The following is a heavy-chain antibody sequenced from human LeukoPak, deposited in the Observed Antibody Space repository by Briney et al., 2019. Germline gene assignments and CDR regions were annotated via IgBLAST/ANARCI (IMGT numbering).Heavy chain of an antibody. J-gene: IGHJ6*02. CDR3: ARIGVGFGMDV. V-gene: IGHV4-4*07. CDR2: IYSSSGST. D-gene: IGHD2-15*01. CDR1: GASISSDY. Sequence: SETLSLTCSVSGASISSDYWSWVRQPAGKGLEWIGRIYSSSGSTNYNPSLKSRVTMSLDTSKSQLSLKLSSVTAADTAVYYCARIGVGFGMDVWGQGTIVTVSS.